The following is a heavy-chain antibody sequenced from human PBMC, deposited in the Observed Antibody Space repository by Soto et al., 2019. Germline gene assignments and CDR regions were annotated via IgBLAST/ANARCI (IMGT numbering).Heavy chain of an antibody. Sequence: GGSLRLSCAASGFTFSNYAMSWVRQAPGKGLEWVSTLSGSGGSTYYADSVKGRFTISRDNSKNTLYLQMNSLRAEDTAVYYCTIPRGPMIRPWGQGTLVTVSS. J-gene: IGHJ5*02. CDR3: TIPRGPMIRP. CDR1: GFTFSNYA. V-gene: IGHV3-23*01. D-gene: IGHD3-22*01. CDR2: LSGSGGST.